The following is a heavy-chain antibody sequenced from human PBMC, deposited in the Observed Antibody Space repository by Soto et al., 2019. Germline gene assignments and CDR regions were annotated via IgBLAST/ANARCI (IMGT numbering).Heavy chain of an antibody. Sequence: GGSLRLSCSASGFTFSSYAMHWVRQAPGKGLEYVSAISSNGGSTYYADSVKGRFTISRDNSKNTLYLQMSSLRSEDTAVYYCVKVVAAAGTDWFDPWGQGTLVTVSS. J-gene: IGHJ5*02. D-gene: IGHD6-13*01. V-gene: IGHV3-64D*08. CDR1: GFTFSSYA. CDR2: ISSNGGST. CDR3: VKVVAAAGTDWFDP.